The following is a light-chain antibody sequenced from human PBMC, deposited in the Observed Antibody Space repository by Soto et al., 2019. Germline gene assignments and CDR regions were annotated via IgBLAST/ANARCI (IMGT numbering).Light chain of an antibody. CDR1: QSLLYSPNNRNY. CDR3: QQYYTGPLT. Sequence: DIVMTQSPDSLGVSLGERATINCKSNQSLLYSPNNRNYLAWYQQKPGHPPRLLIYWASTRESGVPARFSGSGSATDFSLTISGLQAEDVAVYFCQQYYTGPLTCGGGPKVDI. CDR2: WAS. J-gene: IGKJ4*01. V-gene: IGKV4-1*01.